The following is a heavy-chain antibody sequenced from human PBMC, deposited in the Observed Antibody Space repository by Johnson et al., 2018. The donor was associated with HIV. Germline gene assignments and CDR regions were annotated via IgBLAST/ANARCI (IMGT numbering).Heavy chain of an antibody. CDR2: ISYDGSNK. J-gene: IGHJ3*02. D-gene: IGHD6-6*01. Sequence: QVQLVESGGGVVQPGRSLRLSCAASGFTFSSYAMHWVRQAPGKGLEWVAVISYDGSNKYYADSVKGRFTISRDNSKNTLYLQMGSLRAEDTAVYYCAKVLPFEQLVPQGAFDIWGQGTMVTVSS. V-gene: IGHV3-30*14. CDR3: AKVLPFEQLVPQGAFDI. CDR1: GFTFSSYA.